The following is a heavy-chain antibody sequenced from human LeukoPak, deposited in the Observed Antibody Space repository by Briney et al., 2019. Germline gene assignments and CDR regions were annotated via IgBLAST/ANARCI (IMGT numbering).Heavy chain of an antibody. V-gene: IGHV4-39*01. CDR1: GGSISSSSYY. CDR2: IYYSGST. Sequence: PSETLSLTCTVSGGSISSSSYYWGWIRQPPGKGLEWIGSIYYSGSTYYNPSLKSRVPISVDTPKNQFSVNRNSVTAADTAVYYSARLGKVYYYGMDVWGQGTTVTASS. J-gene: IGHJ6*02. CDR3: ARLGKVYYYGMDV.